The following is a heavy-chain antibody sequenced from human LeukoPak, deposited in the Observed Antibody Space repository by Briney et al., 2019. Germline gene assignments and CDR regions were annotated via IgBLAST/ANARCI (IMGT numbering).Heavy chain of an antibody. CDR2: IIPIVGTA. Sequence: VASVKVSCKASGGTFSSYAISWVRQAPGQGLEWMGGIIPIVGTANYAQKFQGRVTITADKSTSTAYMELSSLRSEDTAVYYCARDNYGDLLNDYYYYYYMDVWGKGTTVTVSS. V-gene: IGHV1-69*06. CDR3: ARDNYGDLLNDYYYYYYMDV. CDR1: GGTFSSYA. D-gene: IGHD4-17*01. J-gene: IGHJ6*03.